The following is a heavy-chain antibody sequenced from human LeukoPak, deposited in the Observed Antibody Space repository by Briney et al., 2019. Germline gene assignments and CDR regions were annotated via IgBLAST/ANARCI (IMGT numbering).Heavy chain of an antibody. CDR3: AKTRYYYGSGSAFDY. D-gene: IGHD3-10*01. J-gene: IGHJ4*02. CDR2: ISGSGGST. V-gene: IGHV3-23*01. Sequence: GGSLRLSCAASGFTFSSYAMSWVRQAPGKGLEWVSAISGSGGSTYYADSVKGRFTISRDNSKNTLYLQMNSLRAEDTAVYYCAKTRYYYGSGSAFDYWGLGTLVTVSS. CDR1: GFTFSSYA.